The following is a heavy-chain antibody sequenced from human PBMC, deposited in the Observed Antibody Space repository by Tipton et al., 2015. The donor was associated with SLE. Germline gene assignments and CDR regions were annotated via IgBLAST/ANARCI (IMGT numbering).Heavy chain of an antibody. CDR1: GGSFSGYY. V-gene: IGHV4-34*01. D-gene: IGHD1-1*01. J-gene: IGHJ6*03. CDR2: INHSGST. Sequence: LRLSCAVYGGSFSGYYWSWIRQPPGKGLEWIGEINHSGSTNYNPSLKSRVTISVDTSRNQFSLKLSSVTAADTAMYYCARVPGLERPYYYYYYMDVWGKGTTVTVSS. CDR3: ARVPGLERPYYYYYYMDV.